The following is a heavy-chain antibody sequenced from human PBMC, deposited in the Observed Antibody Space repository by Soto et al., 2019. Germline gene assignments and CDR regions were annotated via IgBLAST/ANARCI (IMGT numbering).Heavy chain of an antibody. J-gene: IGHJ4*02. Sequence: QVQLQEMGPGLVKPSQTLTVTCTVSGDSVNRAYWSWMRQLQGKGLEWMGNIYHTGRTFYNPSLKSRLAISIDTSKPLFSLKLRSVTASDTAVYYCARTDAYNSSFFDSWGQGTVVTVSS. CDR3: ARTDAYNSSFFDS. CDR2: IYHTGRT. V-gene: IGHV4-31*03. CDR1: GDSVNRAY. D-gene: IGHD6-6*01.